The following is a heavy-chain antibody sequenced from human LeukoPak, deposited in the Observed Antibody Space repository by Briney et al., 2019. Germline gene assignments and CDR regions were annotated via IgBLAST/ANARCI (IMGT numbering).Heavy chain of an antibody. CDR2: INTNTGNP. CDR3: ARIPGSGWYQIFDY. V-gene: IGHV7-4-1*02. Sequence: GASVKVSCKASGYTFTSYGMNWVRQAPGQGLEWMGWINTNTGNPTYAQGFTVRFVFSLDTSVSTAYLQISSLKAEDTAVYYCARIPGSGWYQIFDYWGQGTLVTVSS. D-gene: IGHD6-19*01. CDR1: GYTFTSYG. J-gene: IGHJ4*02.